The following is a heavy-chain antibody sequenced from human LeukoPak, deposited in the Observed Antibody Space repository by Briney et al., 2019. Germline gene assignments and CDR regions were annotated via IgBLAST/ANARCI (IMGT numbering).Heavy chain of an antibody. J-gene: IGHJ4*02. D-gene: IGHD6-19*01. CDR2: IRYDGSNK. CDR3: AKDLWSSGWIFDY. V-gene: IGHV3-30*02. CDR1: GFTFSSYG. Sequence: GGSLRLSCAASGFTFSSYGMHWVRQAPGKGLEWVAFIRYDGSNKYYADSVKGRFTISRDNSKNTLYLQMNSLRADDTAVYYCAKDLWSSGWIFDYWGQGTLVTVSS.